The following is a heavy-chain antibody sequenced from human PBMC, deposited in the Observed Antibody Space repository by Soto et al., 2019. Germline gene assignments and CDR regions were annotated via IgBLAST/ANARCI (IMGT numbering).Heavy chain of an antibody. J-gene: IGHJ4*02. CDR1: GGSFSGYY. D-gene: IGHD6-13*01. CDR3: ARDLVAAGTSHY. Sequence: SETLSLTCAVYGGSFSGYYWSWIRQPPGKGLEWIGEINHSGSTNYSPSLKSRVTISVDTSKNQFSLKLSSVTAADTAVYYGARDLVAAGTSHYWGQGTLVTVSS. V-gene: IGHV4-34*01. CDR2: INHSGST.